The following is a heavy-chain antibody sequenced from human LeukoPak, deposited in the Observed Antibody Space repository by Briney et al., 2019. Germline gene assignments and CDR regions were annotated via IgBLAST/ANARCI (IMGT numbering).Heavy chain of an antibody. CDR3: ARVSYDSSGYYYSYAFDI. J-gene: IGHJ3*02. Sequence: SETLSLTCTVSGGSISSYYWSWIRQPAGKGLEWIGRIYTSGSTNYNPSLKSRVTMSVDTSKNQFSLKLSSVTAADTAVYYCARVSYDSSGYYYSYAFDIWGQGTVVTVSS. D-gene: IGHD3-22*01. CDR1: GGSISSYY. V-gene: IGHV4-4*07. CDR2: IYTSGST.